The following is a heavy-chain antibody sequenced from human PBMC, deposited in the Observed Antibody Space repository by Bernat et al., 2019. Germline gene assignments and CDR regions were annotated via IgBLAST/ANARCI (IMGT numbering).Heavy chain of an antibody. Sequence: QVQLVESGGGVVQPGRSLRLSCAASGFTFSSYGMHWVRQAPGKGLEWVAVISDDGSNKYYADSVKGRFTISRDNSKNTLYLQMNSLRAEDTAVYYCARSYYYDSDPLDYWGQGTLVTVSS. J-gene: IGHJ4*02. CDR1: GFTFSSYG. CDR3: ARSYYYDSDPLDY. V-gene: IGHV3-30*03. CDR2: ISDDGSNK. D-gene: IGHD3-22*01.